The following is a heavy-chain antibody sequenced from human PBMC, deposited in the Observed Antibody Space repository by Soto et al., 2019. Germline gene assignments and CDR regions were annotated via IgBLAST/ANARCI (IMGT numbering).Heavy chain of an antibody. J-gene: IGHJ4*02. CDR3: ARGVERVAMPAGY. D-gene: IGHD2-2*01. V-gene: IGHV4-59*01. CDR1: GGSISSYY. CDR2: IYYSGST. Sequence: QVQLQESGPGLVKPSETLSLTCTVSGGSISSYYWSWIRQPPGKGLEWIGYIYYSGSTNYYPPLWSRVTIAVDTSQHRLSLELGPVPAADPAVYYCARGVERVAMPAGYWGQGTLVTVSS.